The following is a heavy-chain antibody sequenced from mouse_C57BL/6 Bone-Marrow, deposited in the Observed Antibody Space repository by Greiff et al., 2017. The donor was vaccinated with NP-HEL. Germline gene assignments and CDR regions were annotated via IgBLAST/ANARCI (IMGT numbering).Heavy chain of an antibody. J-gene: IGHJ1*03. CDR3: ARDLRYWYFDV. Sequence: EVQLVESGGGLVKPGGSLKLSCAASGFTFSSYAMSWVRQTPEKRLEWVATISDGGSYTYYPDNVKGRFTISRDNAKNNLYLQMSHLKSEDTAMYYCARDLRYWYFDVWGTGTTVTVSS. V-gene: IGHV5-4*01. CDR1: GFTFSSYA. CDR2: ISDGGSYT.